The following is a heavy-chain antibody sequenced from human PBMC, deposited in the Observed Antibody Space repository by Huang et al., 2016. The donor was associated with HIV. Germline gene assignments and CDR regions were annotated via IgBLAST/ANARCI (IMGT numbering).Heavy chain of an antibody. Sequence: QITLKESGPTLVKPTQTLTLACTFSGFSLNTRGVGVAWIRQPPGKALAWRALIYWDDDKRYRPSLKSRLTISKDPSNNQVVLTMTNMDPVDTASYFCAHIGDIFAAYSPEYFDYWGQGALVTVSS. V-gene: IGHV2-5*02. CDR2: IYWDDDK. J-gene: IGHJ4*02. CDR1: GFSLNTRGVG. CDR3: AHIGDIFAAYSPEYFDY. D-gene: IGHD2-15*01.